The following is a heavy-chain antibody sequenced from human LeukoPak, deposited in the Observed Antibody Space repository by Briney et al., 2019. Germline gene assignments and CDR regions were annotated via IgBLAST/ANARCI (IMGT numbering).Heavy chain of an antibody. V-gene: IGHV3-30*04. CDR1: GFTFSSYA. J-gene: IGHJ4*02. D-gene: IGHD6-19*01. Sequence: NPGGSLRLSCAASGFTFSSYAMHWVRQAPGKGLEWVALISYDGSNKYYVDSVKGRFSISRDNSKDTLYLQMNSLRAEDTAVYYCAKAQKLYIAVAGKDYFDYWGQGTLVTVSS. CDR3: AKAQKLYIAVAGKDYFDY. CDR2: ISYDGSNK.